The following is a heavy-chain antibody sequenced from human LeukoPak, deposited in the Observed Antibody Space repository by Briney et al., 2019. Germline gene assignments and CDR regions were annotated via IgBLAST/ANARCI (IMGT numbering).Heavy chain of an antibody. D-gene: IGHD5-12*01. Sequence: SETLSLTCAVTGASISIHYWSWIRQPPEKGLEWIGEINHSGSTNYNPSLKSRVTISVDTSKNQFFLKLSSVTAADTAVYYCARGQRWLRAFDYWGQRTLVTVSS. J-gene: IGHJ4*02. CDR2: INHSGST. CDR1: GASISIHY. CDR3: ARGQRWLRAFDY. V-gene: IGHV4-34*01.